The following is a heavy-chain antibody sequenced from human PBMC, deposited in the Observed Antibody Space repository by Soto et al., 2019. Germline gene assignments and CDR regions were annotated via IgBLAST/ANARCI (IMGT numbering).Heavy chain of an antibody. Sequence: GESLKLSCKGSGYKFSNYWISWVRQMPGKGLEWMGRIDPGDSYTNYSPSFQGHVTFSADKSISTAYLQWSSLTASDSAMIYCALTRYSNGHPIPGMDCWGQRTLVTVSS. J-gene: IGHJ4*02. CDR3: ALTRYSNGHPIPGMDC. CDR1: GYKFSNYW. V-gene: IGHV5-10-1*01. D-gene: IGHD5-18*01. CDR2: IDPGDSYT.